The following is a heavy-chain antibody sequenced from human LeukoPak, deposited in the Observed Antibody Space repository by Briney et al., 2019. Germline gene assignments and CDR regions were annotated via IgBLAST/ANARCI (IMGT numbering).Heavy chain of an antibody. CDR3: ARGSGSYGH. CDR1: GFTFSSYE. Sequence: GGSLRLSCVASGFTFSSYEMNWVRQAPGKGLEWVSSISSSSSYIYYADSVKGRFTISRDNAKNSLYLQMNSLRAEDTAVYYCARGSGSYGHWGQGTLVTVSS. D-gene: IGHD1-26*01. CDR2: ISSSSSYI. J-gene: IGHJ4*02. V-gene: IGHV3-21*01.